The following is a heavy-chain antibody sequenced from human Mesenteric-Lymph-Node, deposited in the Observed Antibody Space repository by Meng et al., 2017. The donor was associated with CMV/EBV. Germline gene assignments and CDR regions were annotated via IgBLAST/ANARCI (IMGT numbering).Heavy chain of an antibody. J-gene: IGHJ4*02. Sequence: QVQLHQGGGGLLTPSETLSVTCAVYGGSFSGYYWNWIRQSPEKGLEWIGEINHSGSTTYNPSFTSRIIISVDTSTNQISLNMSSVTAADTAVYYCARGSSYDILTGYFDYWGQGALVTVSS. CDR3: ARGSSYDILTGYFDY. CDR2: INHSGST. V-gene: IGHV4-34*01. D-gene: IGHD3-9*01. CDR1: GGSFSGYY.